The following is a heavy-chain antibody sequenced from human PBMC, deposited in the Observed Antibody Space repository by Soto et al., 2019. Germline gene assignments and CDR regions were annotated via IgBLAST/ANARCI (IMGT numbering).Heavy chain of an antibody. CDR1: GFTFSTYS. J-gene: IGHJ4*01. CDR2: ISSSSTI. V-gene: IGHV3-48*01. Sequence: EVQLVESGGDLVQPGGSLRLSCAASGFTFSTYSMNWVRQAPGKGLEWVSSISSSSTIYYADSVKGRFTISKDNVQNSLYLQMHSLRAEDTAVYYCARERGSGWTFDYWGHGTLVTVSS. D-gene: IGHD6-19*01. CDR3: ARERGSGWTFDY.